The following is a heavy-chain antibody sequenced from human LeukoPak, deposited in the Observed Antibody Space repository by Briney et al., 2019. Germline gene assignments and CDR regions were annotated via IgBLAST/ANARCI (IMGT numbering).Heavy chain of an antibody. D-gene: IGHD4-17*01. J-gene: IGHJ5*02. CDR2: IKDDGSEK. Sequence: GGSLRLSCAASRFTFSSYWMSWVRQAPGKGLEWVASIKDDGSEKYYVDSVKGRFTISRDNSKNSLYLQMNSLRAEDTAVYYCARDRGAVTTPSNWFDPWGQGTLVTVSS. V-gene: IGHV3-7*01. CDR3: ARDRGAVTTPSNWFDP. CDR1: RFTFSSYW.